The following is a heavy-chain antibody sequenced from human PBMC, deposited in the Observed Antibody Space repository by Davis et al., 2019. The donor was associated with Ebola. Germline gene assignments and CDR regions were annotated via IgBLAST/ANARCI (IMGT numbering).Heavy chain of an antibody. CDR3: AREDDFWSGAHHRAFDI. Sequence: PSETLSLTCTVSGGSISSYYWGWIRQPPGKGLEWIGSIYYSGSTYYNPSLKSRVTISVDTSKNQFSLKLSSVTAADTAVYYCAREDDFWSGAHHRAFDIWGQGTMVTVSS. D-gene: IGHD3-3*01. CDR1: GGSISSYY. CDR2: IYYSGST. J-gene: IGHJ3*02. V-gene: IGHV4-39*07.